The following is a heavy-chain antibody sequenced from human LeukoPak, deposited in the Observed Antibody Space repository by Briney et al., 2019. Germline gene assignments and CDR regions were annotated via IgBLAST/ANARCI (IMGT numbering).Heavy chain of an antibody. CDR3: AKDRLLITMIVGDVWY. V-gene: IGHV3-23*01. Sequence: GGLLRFSCTAPDSAFSSYGMIWVRKCPGKGLDWSSAINGSGGSTPDADSVNSRFTISRDNSKNTLYLHMDTVRAADTAVYYCAKDRLLITMIVGDVWYWGQGTLVTVSS. CDR2: INGSGGST. J-gene: IGHJ4*02. CDR1: DSAFSSYG. D-gene: IGHD3-22*01.